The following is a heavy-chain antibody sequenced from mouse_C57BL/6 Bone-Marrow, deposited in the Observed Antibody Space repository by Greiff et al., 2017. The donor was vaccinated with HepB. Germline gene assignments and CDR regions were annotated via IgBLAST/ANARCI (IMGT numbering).Heavy chain of an antibody. V-gene: IGHV5-12*01. Sequence: EVQVVESGGGLVQPGGSLKLSCAASGFTFSDYYMYWVRQTPEKRLEWVAYISNGGGSTYYPDTVKGRFTISRDNAKNTLYLQMSRLKSEDTAMYYCARTGAYYSNYAGFAYWGQGTLVTVSA. J-gene: IGHJ3*01. CDR2: ISNGGGST. D-gene: IGHD2-5*01. CDR1: GFTFSDYY. CDR3: ARTGAYYSNYAGFAY.